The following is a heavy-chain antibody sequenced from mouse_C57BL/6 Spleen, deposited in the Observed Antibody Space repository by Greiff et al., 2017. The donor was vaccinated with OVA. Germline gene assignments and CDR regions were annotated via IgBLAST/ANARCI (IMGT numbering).Heavy chain of an antibody. CDR2: IDPSDSET. J-gene: IGHJ2*01. V-gene: IGHV1-52*01. CDR1: GYTFTSSW. Sequence: QVQLQQPGAELVRPGSSVKLSCKASGYTFTSSWMHWVKQRPIQGLEWIGNIDPSDSETHYNQKFKDKATLTVDKSSSTAYMQLSSLTSEDSAVYYCAREGDFITTVAPFDYWGKGTTLAVSS. CDR3: AREGDFITTVAPFDY. D-gene: IGHD1-1*01.